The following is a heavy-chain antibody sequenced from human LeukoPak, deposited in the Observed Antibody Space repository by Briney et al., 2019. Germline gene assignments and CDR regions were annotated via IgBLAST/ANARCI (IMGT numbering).Heavy chain of an antibody. J-gene: IGHJ5*02. CDR2: IYYSGST. CDR1: GGSISSSSYY. CDR3: ARGIVGAIGKFDP. D-gene: IGHD1-26*01. Sequence: SETLSLTCTVSGGSISSSSYYWGWIRQPPGKGLEWIGSIYYSGSTYYNPSLKSRVTISVDTSKNQFSLKLSSVTAADTAVYYCARGIVGAIGKFDPWGQGTLVTVSS. V-gene: IGHV4-39*07.